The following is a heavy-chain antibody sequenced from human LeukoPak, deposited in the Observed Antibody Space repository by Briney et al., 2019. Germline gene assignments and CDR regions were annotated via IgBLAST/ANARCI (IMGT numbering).Heavy chain of an antibody. J-gene: IGHJ4*02. CDR3: ATGRGWLPDY. CDR1: GGSISNHY. D-gene: IGHD5-12*01. Sequence: PSETLSLTCTVSGGSISNHYWSWIRQPPGKGLEWIGHLYYSGNTNYNPSLKSRVTISVDTSKPQFSLKLSSVTAADTALYYCATGRGWLPDYWGQGTLVTVSS. CDR2: LYYSGNT. V-gene: IGHV4-59*11.